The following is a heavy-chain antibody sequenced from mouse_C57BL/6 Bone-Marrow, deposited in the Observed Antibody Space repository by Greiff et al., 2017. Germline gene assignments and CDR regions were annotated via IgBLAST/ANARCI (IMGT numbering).Heavy chain of an antibody. V-gene: IGHV1-4*01. CDR3: ARDYYGSSYWYFDV. CDR2: INPSSGYT. J-gene: IGHJ1*03. Sequence: VQLQQSGAELARPGASVKMSCKASGYTFTSYTMHWVKQRPGQGLEWIGYINPSSGYTKYNQKFKDKATLTADKSSSTAYMQLRSLTSEDSAVYYCARDYYGSSYWYFDVWGTGTTVTGSS. D-gene: IGHD1-1*01. CDR1: GYTFTSYT.